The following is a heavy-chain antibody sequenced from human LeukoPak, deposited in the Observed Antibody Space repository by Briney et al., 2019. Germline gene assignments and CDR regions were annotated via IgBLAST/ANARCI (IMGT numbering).Heavy chain of an antibody. CDR3: ATDRGWRTSGYYLYYFEY. D-gene: IGHD3-3*01. Sequence: GGSLRLSCAASGFVFRNYFMSWVRQAPGKGLEWVASIKNDGSEKYYVDSVRGRYTISGDNTKNSLYLQMSSLRAEDTAVYYCATDRGWRTSGYYLYYFEYWGQGTLVTASS. CDR2: IKNDGSEK. V-gene: IGHV3-7*01. J-gene: IGHJ4*02. CDR1: GFVFRNYF.